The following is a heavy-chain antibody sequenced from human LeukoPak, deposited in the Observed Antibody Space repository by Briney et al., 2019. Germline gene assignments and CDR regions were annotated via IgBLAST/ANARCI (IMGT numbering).Heavy chain of an antibody. CDR1: GFTFSSYW. J-gene: IGHJ3*02. Sequence: PGGSLRLSCAASGFTFSSYWMSWVRQAPGKGLEWVANIKQDGSEKYYVDSVKGRFTISRDNAKNSLYLQMNSLRAEDTAVYYCARGGDIVVVPAASPGDAFDIWGQGTMVTVSS. CDR2: IKQDGSEK. D-gene: IGHD2-2*01. V-gene: IGHV3-7*01. CDR3: ARGGDIVVVPAASPGDAFDI.